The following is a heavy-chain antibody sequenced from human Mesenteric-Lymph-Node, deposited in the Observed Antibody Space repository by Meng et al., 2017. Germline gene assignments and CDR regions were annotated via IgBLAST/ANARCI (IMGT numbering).Heavy chain of an antibody. CDR2: IYWDDDK. CDR1: GFSLSISGVG. V-gene: IGHV2-5*02. J-gene: IGHJ4*02. CDR3: THRPMTSAYYYFDY. D-gene: IGHD3-22*01. Sequence: TLSLTLACTFSGFSLSISGVGVGWIRQPPGKALEWLALIYWDDDKRYSPSLKSRLTITKDTSKNQVVLTMTNMDPVDTATYYCTHRPMTSAYYYFDYWGQGTLVTVSS.